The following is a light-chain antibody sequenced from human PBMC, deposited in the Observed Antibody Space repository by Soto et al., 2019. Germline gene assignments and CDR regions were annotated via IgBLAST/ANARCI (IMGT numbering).Light chain of an antibody. CDR3: QQYDSWPRT. CDR2: GAS. V-gene: IGKV3-15*01. CDR1: QSVSNN. Sequence: ETVMTQSPATLSVSPGERATLSCRASQSVSNNLVWYQQKPGQAPRLLMYGASTRATGIPDRFSGSGSGTEFTLTISSLQSEDFAIYYCQQYDSWPRTFGQGTKVDIK. J-gene: IGKJ1*01.